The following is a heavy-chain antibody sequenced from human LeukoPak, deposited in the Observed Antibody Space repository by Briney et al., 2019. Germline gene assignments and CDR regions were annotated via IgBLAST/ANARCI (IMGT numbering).Heavy chain of an antibody. CDR2: VYYGRST. CDR1: GDSISRSTYY. J-gene: IGHJ4*02. D-gene: IGHD7-27*01. Sequence: SETLSLTCTVSGDSISRSTYYWAWIRQPPGKGLEWIGSVYYGRSTYFNPSLESRATISVDTSKNHFSLKMSSVTAADTAVYYCARSGGTGTFPYWGQGTLVTVSS. V-gene: IGHV4-39*02. CDR3: ARSGGTGTFPY.